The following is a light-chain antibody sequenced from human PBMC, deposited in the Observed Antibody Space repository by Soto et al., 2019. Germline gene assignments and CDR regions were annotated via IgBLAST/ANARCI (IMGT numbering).Light chain of an antibody. CDR3: SSYTSSSTLEV. Sequence: QSALIQPASVSGSPGQSITISCTGTSRDVGGSNYVSWYQHHPHRAPKLLIYEVSYRPSGVSSRFSGSKSGNTASLTISGLQAEDDADYYCSSYTSSSTLEVFGVGTKVTVL. CDR1: SRDVGGSNY. V-gene: IGLV2-14*01. J-gene: IGLJ1*01. CDR2: EVS.